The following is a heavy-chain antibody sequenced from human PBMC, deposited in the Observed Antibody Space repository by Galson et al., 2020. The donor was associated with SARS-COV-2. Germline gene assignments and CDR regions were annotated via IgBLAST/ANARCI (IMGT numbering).Heavy chain of an antibody. J-gene: IGHJ6*03. CDR3: AREYAPIVGVITTVDYYYMDV. CDR1: GFTFSSYA. D-gene: IGHD3-22*01. CDR2: ISYDGSNE. V-gene: IGHV3-30*04. Sequence: QLGESLKISCAASGFTFSSYAMHWVRQAPGKGLEWVAVISYDGSNEYYADSVKGRFTISRDNSKNTLYLQMNSLRAEDTAVYYCAREYAPIVGVITTVDYYYMDVWGKGTTVTVSS.